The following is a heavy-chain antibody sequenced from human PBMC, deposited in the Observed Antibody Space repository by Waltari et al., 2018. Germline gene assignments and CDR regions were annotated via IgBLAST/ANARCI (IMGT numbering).Heavy chain of an antibody. V-gene: IGHV4-38-2*01. D-gene: IGHD5-12*01. CDR2: IYHSGST. CDR3: ARQVGNIVSLIDY. J-gene: IGHJ4*02. Sequence: QVQLQESGPGLVKPSETLSLTCAVSGYSISSGYYWGWIRQPPGKGLEWIGSIYHSGSTYYNPSLKSRVTISVDTSKNQFSRKLSSVTAADTAVYYCARQVGNIVSLIDYWGQGTLVTVSS. CDR1: GYSISSGYY.